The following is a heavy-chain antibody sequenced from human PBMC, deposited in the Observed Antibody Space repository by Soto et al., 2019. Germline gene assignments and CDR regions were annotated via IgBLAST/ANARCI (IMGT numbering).Heavy chain of an antibody. D-gene: IGHD6-19*01. V-gene: IGHV3-74*01. Sequence: EVQLLESGGGLVQPGGSLRLSCAASGFTFSSYAMSWVRQAPGKGLEWVSRINSDGTSTTYADSVKGRFTISRDSAKNTLYLQMNSLRAEDTAVYYCTRDPAPIGWYDYWGQGTLVTVSS. J-gene: IGHJ4*02. CDR1: GFTFSSYA. CDR2: INSDGTST. CDR3: TRDPAPIGWYDY.